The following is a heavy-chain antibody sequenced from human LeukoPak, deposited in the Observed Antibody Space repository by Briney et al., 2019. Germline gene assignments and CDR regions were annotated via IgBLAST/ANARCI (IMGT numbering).Heavy chain of an antibody. D-gene: IGHD6-6*01. Sequence: SETLSLTCTVSGGSISSYYWSWIRQPPGKGLEWIGYIYYSGSTNYNPSLKSRVTISVDTSKNQFSLKLSSVTAADTAVYYCARERTGIAARPWYFDLWGRGTLFTVSS. CDR1: GGSISSYY. CDR3: ARERTGIAARPWYFDL. V-gene: IGHV4-59*01. CDR2: IYYSGST. J-gene: IGHJ2*01.